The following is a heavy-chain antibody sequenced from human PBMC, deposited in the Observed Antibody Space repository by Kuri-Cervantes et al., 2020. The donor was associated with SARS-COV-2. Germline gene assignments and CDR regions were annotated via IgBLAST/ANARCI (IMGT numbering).Heavy chain of an antibody. V-gene: IGHV3-30-3*01. CDR2: ISYDGSNK. CDR1: AFTFSSYA. D-gene: IGHD2-21*01. CDR3: ARDRVGVHDY. Sequence: GESLKISCAASAFTFSSYAMHWARQAPGEGLEWVAIISYDGSNKYYADSVKGRFTISRDNSKNTLYLQMNSLRAEDTAVYYCARDRVGVHDYWGQGTLVTVSS. J-gene: IGHJ4*02.